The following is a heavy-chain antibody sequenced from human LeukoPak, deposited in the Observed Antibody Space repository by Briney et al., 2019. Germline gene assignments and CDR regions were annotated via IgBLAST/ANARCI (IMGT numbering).Heavy chain of an antibody. CDR3: ARHPGYSYGFTSFDY. V-gene: IGHV4-39*01. Sequence: SETLSLXCTVSGGSISSSSYYWGWSRQPPGKGLEWIGSIYYSGSTYYNPSLKSRVTISVDTSKNQFSLKLSSVTAADTAVYYCARHPGYSYGFTSFDYWGQGTLVTVSS. CDR1: GGSISSSSYY. D-gene: IGHD5-18*01. J-gene: IGHJ4*02. CDR2: IYYSGST.